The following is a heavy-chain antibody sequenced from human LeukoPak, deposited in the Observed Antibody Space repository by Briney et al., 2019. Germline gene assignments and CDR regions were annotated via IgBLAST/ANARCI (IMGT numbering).Heavy chain of an antibody. D-gene: IGHD3-3*01. CDR3: ARDFRTIFGVVIQRSRYYFDY. CDR1: GYTFTSYG. J-gene: IGHJ4*02. V-gene: IGHV1-18*01. Sequence: GASVKVSCKASGYTFTSYGISWVRQAPGQGLEWMGWISAYNGNTNYAQKLQGRVTMTTDTSTSTAYMELRSLRSDDTAVYYCARDFRTIFGVVIQRSRYYFDYWGQGTLVTVSS. CDR2: ISAYNGNT.